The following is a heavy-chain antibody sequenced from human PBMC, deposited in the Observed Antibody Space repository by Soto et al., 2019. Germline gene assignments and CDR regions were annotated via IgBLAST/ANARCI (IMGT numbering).Heavy chain of an antibody. CDR3: AREAGYSYGYVFDY. Sequence: QAQLVQSGAEVKKPGFSVKVSCTASGGTFGNHAISWVRQVPGQGLEWMGGIIPVLGVGDNAQKFQGRVTITADTSTNTAYMELSSLRSEDTAHYYCAREAGYSYGYVFDYWGQGTLVIVSS. V-gene: IGHV1-69*09. J-gene: IGHJ4*02. D-gene: IGHD5-18*01. CDR1: GGTFGNHA. CDR2: IIPVLGVG.